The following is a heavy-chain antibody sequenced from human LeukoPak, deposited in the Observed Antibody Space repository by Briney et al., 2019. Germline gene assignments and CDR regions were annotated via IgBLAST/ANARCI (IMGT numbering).Heavy chain of an antibody. Sequence: GGSLRLSCAASGFTFSSYAMHWVRQAPGKGLEWVALISYDECYRYYADSVKGRFTISRDNSKNTLYLQMNSLRAEDTAIYYCARVQWELLYPDYWGQGTLVTVSS. CDR3: ARVQWELLYPDY. V-gene: IGHV3-30-3*01. J-gene: IGHJ4*02. D-gene: IGHD1-26*01. CDR1: GFTFSSYA. CDR2: ISYDECYR.